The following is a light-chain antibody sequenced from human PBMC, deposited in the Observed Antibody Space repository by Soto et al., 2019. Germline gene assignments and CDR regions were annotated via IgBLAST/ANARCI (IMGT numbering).Light chain of an antibody. Sequence: PGEKATLSCRASQSVSGSLGWYQQKPGQAPRLIIYGASVRATGIPARFSGSGSGTDFTLTISSLEPEDFAVYYCQEGTYWPAFGGGTKVEIK. V-gene: IGKV3-11*01. J-gene: IGKJ4*01. CDR2: GAS. CDR1: QSVSGS. CDR3: QEGTYWPA.